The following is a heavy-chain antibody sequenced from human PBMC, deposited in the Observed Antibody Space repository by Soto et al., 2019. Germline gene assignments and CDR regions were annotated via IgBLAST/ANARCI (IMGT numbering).Heavy chain of an antibody. Sequence: TLRLTCVFSGVSFSDYHWSWIRQPPGKGLEWIGEIDHRGSTNYNPSLKSRVSIAIDTSKNQFSLKLSSVTAADTGGYYCAREGGPFDHRAQGTLF. V-gene: IGHV4-34*01. CDR3: AREGGPFDH. CDR2: IDHRGST. CDR1: GVSFSDYH. J-gene: IGHJ4*02.